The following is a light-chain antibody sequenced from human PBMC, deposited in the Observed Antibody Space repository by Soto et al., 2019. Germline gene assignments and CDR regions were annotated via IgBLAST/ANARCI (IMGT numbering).Light chain of an antibody. Sequence: QLVLTQSPSASASLGASVKLTCTLSSGHSTYAIAWHQQQPEKGPRYLMKLNSDGRHSKGDWIPDRFSGTSSGAERYLTISSLQSDDEADYDCQTWGTGGDVVFGGGTELTVL. CDR1: SGHSTYA. V-gene: IGLV4-69*01. CDR3: QTWGTGGDVV. J-gene: IGLJ2*01. CDR2: LNSDGRH.